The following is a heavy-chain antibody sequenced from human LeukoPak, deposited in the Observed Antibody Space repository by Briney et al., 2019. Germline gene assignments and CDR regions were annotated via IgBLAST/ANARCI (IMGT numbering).Heavy chain of an antibody. CDR1: GYSFTRYF. D-gene: IGHD3-10*01. V-gene: IGHV1-46*01. J-gene: IGHJ4*02. CDR2: IIPSDGST. CDR3: ARGKVVTMVRGVIITYFDY. Sequence: GASVKVSCKASGYSFTRYFIHWVRQAPGQGLEWMGIIIPSDGSTSYAQKSQGRVTMTRDTSTSTVYMELSSLRSEDTAVYYCARGKVVTMVRGVIITYFDYWGQGTLVTVSS.